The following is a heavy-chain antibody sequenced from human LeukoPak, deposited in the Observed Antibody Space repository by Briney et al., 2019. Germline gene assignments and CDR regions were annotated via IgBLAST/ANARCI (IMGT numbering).Heavy chain of an antibody. CDR2: ISGSGGST. D-gene: IGHD3-22*01. J-gene: IGHJ5*02. Sequence: QPGGSLRLSCAASGFTFSSYAMSWVRQAPGKGLEWVSAISGSGGSTYYADSVKGRFTISRDNSKNTLYLQMNSLRSDDTAVYYCARVSRYYYDSSGLNWFDPWGQGTLVTVSS. V-gene: IGHV3-23*01. CDR3: ARVSRYYYDSSGLNWFDP. CDR1: GFTFSSYA.